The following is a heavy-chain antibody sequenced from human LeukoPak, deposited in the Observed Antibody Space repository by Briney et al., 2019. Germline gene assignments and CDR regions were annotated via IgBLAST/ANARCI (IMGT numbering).Heavy chain of an antibody. Sequence: GGSLRLSCAASGFTFSDHYMSWMRQAPGKGLEWLSHISISGETSYNADSVKGRFTISRDNGKSTLHLQLNSLRVEDTAVYYCARYGDSGNKADYWGQGTLVTVSS. J-gene: IGHJ4*02. V-gene: IGHV3-11*01. CDR1: GFTFSDHY. D-gene: IGHD1-14*01. CDR3: ARYGDSGNKADY. CDR2: ISISGETS.